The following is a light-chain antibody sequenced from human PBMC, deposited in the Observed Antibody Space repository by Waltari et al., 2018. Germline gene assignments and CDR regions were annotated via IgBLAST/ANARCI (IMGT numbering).Light chain of an antibody. J-gene: IGLJ1*01. Sequence: QSLLTQSPSASGTPGQRVPISCSGSSSDIGGNFVYWYQQLPGTAPRLLIYKNNQRPSGVPDQFSASKSGTSASLAISGLRSEDEADYYCASWHDSLSGPVFGTGTRVTVL. CDR1: SSDIGGNF. CDR3: ASWHDSLSGPV. CDR2: KNN. V-gene: IGLV1-47*01.